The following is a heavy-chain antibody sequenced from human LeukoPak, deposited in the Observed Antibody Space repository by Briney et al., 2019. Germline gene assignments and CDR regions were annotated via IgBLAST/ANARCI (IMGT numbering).Heavy chain of an antibody. V-gene: IGHV4-34*01. CDR3: ARLRIHLITMIVVVTSAFDI. CDR1: GGSFSSYY. CDR2: INHSGST. J-gene: IGHJ3*02. D-gene: IGHD3-22*01. Sequence: PSETLSLTCAVYGGSFSSYYWSWIRQPPGKGLEWIGEINHSGSTNYNPSLKSRVTISVDTSKNQFSLKLSSVTAADTAVYYCARLRIHLITMIVVVTSAFDIWGQGTMVTVSS.